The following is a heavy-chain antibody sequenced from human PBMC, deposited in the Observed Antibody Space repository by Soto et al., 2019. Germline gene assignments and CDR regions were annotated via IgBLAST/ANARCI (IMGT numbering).Heavy chain of an antibody. J-gene: IGHJ4*02. CDR3: ACAYYFDY. CDR1: GGSFSCYY. Sequence: SETLSLTCAVYGGSFSCYYWSWIRQPPGKGLEWIGEINHSGSTNYNPSLKSRVTISVDTSKNQFSLKLSSVTAADTAVYYCACAYYFDYWGQGTLVTVSS. V-gene: IGHV4-34*01. CDR2: INHSGST.